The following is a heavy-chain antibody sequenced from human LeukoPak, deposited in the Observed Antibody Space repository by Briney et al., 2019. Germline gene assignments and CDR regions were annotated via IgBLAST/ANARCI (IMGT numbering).Heavy chain of an antibody. CDR3: AKDYVWFGELSSYGMDV. D-gene: IGHD3-10*01. J-gene: IGHJ6*02. CDR1: GFTFGSYG. Sequence: PGRSLRLSCAASGFTFGSYGMHWVRQAPGKGLEWVAVISYDGSNKYYADSVKGRFTISRDNSKNTLYLQMNSLRAEDTAVYYCAKDYVWFGELSSYGMDVWGQGTTVTVSS. CDR2: ISYDGSNK. V-gene: IGHV3-30*18.